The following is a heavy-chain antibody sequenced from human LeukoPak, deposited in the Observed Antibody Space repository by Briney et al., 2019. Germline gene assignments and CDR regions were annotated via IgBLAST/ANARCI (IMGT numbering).Heavy chain of an antibody. Sequence: GESLKISCKGSGYSFTSYWIGWVRQMPGKGLEWMGIIYPGDSDTRYSPSFQGQVTISADKSISTAYLQWSSLKASDTAMYYCARRLLSGSGSSQNFDYWGQGTLVTVSS. CDR1: GYSFTSYW. CDR2: IYPGDSDT. CDR3: ARRLLSGSGSSQNFDY. D-gene: IGHD3-10*01. V-gene: IGHV5-51*01. J-gene: IGHJ4*02.